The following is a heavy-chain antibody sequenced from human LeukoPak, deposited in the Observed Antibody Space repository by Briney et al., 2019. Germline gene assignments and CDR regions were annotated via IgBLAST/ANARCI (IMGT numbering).Heavy chain of an antibody. CDR1: GYTFTNNY. CDR3: ATDGGLLWFGSFKRVGAFDI. J-gene: IGHJ3*02. CDR2: FDPEDGET. Sequence: ASVKVSCKASGYTFTNNYMHWVRQAPGKGLEWMGGFDPEDGETIYAQKFRGRVTMTEDTSTDTAYMELSSLRSEDTAVYYCATDGGLLWFGSFKRVGAFDIWGQGTMVTVSS. D-gene: IGHD3-10*01. V-gene: IGHV1-24*01.